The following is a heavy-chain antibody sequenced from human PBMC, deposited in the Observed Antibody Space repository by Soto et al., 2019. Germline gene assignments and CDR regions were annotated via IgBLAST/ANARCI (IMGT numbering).Heavy chain of an antibody. CDR3: ARDHSARIEY. CDR2: TYFRSKWYN. D-gene: IGHD6-13*01. Sequence: SQTLSLSSAISGDSVSTNVAAWNWIRQSPSRGLEWLGRTYFRSKWYNDYAESVRSRITINPDTSKNQFSLQLNSVTPDDTAVYYCARDHSARIEYWGQGTLVTLSS. V-gene: IGHV6-1*01. J-gene: IGHJ4*02. CDR1: GDSVSTNVAA.